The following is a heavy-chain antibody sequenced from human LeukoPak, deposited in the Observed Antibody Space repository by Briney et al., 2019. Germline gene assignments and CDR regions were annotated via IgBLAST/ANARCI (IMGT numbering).Heavy chain of an antibody. CDR2: ISGSATST. D-gene: IGHD3-16*01. CDR3: SKALRNYVFYWYFDL. CDR1: GFTFDNYA. Sequence: PGGSLRLSCAASGFTFDNYAMTWVRQAPGKGLEWVSLISGSATSTYYADSVKGRFTISRDNSRNTLYLQMDNLRAEDTALYYCSKALRNYVFYWYFDLWGRGTLVTVSS. J-gene: IGHJ2*01. V-gene: IGHV3-23*01.